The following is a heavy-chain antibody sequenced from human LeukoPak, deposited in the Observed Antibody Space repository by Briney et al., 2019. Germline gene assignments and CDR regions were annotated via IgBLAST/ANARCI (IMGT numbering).Heavy chain of an antibody. CDR1: GFTFSSYW. D-gene: IGHD6-13*01. V-gene: IGHV3-74*01. J-gene: IGHJ6*02. CDR2: INSDGSST. CDR3: ARGKAAAADGMDV. Sequence: PGGSLRLACAASGFTFSSYWMHWVRQAPGKGLVWVSRINSDGSSTSYADSVKGRFTISRDNAKNTLYLQMNSLRAEDTAVYYCARGKAAAADGMDVWGQGTTVTVSS.